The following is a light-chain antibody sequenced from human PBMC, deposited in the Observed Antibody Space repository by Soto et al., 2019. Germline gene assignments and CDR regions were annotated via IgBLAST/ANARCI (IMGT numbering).Light chain of an antibody. V-gene: IGLV2-8*01. J-gene: IGLJ2*01. CDR3: SSYAGSNNMI. CDR1: SSDIGGYNS. Sequence: QSALTQPPSASGSPGQSVTISCTGTSSDIGGYNSVSWYQQHPDKAPKLMIYEVTRRPSGVPDRFSGSKSGNTASLTVSGLQAEDEADYYCSSYAGSNNMIFGGGTQLTV. CDR2: EVT.